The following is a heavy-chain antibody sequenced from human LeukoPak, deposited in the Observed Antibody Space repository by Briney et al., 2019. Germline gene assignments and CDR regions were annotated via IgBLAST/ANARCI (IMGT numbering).Heavy chain of an antibody. V-gene: IGHV1-46*02. CDR2: INPSGGST. D-gene: IGHD2-15*01. CDR1: GYTFNN. J-gene: IGHJ5*02. CDR3: ARDGGYCVDP. Sequence: ASVKVSCKASGYTFNNMHWVRQAPGQGLEWMGIINPSGGSTSYAQKFQGRVTMTRDTSTSTVYMELSSLTSEDTAVYYCARDGGYCVDPWGQGTLVTASS.